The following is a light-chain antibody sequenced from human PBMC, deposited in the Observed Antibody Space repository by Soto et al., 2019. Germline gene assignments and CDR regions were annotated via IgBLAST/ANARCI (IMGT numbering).Light chain of an antibody. Sequence: DIQMTQSPSSLSASVGDRVTITCRASQSISSYLNWYQQKPGKAPKVLIYDASNLGTGVPSRFSGSGSGTDFTFSISSLQPEDVATYYCQQYDGLPTFGQGTRLEIK. CDR1: QSISSY. CDR2: DAS. CDR3: QQYDGLPT. V-gene: IGKV1-33*01. J-gene: IGKJ5*01.